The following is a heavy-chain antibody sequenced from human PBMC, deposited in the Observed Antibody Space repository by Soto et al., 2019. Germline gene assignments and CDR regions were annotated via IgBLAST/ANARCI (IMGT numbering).Heavy chain of an antibody. CDR1: GFTFRSSD. V-gene: IGHV3-23*01. CDR3: ASRSARSGSLKLRYWFDP. CDR2: ISAGGDTK. J-gene: IGHJ5*02. D-gene: IGHD1-26*01. Sequence: PGGSLRLSCVASGFTFRSSDMSWVRQAPGKGLEWVASISAGGDTKYNAASVKGRFTISRDNSKNTVYLQMNTLRVEDTAIYYCASRSARSGSLKLRYWFDPWGQGALVTVSS.